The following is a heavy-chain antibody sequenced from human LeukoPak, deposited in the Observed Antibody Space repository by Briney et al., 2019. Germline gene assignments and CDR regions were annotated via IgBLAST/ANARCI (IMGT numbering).Heavy chain of an antibody. Sequence: GGSLRLSCAASGFTFDDFAMHWVRQAPGKGLEWVSGINWNGGSTGYADSVKGRFTISRDNAKNSLYLQMNSLRAEDTALYHCARGVAAAGPFDYWGQGTLVTVSS. V-gene: IGHV3-20*01. J-gene: IGHJ4*02. CDR3: ARGVAAAGPFDY. CDR1: GFTFDDFA. CDR2: INWNGGST. D-gene: IGHD6-13*01.